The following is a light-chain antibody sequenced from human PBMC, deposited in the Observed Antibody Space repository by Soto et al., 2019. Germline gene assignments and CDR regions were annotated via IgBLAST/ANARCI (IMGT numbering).Light chain of an antibody. Sequence: TRPASVSGSPGHSITISFTRTSMHVGGYNYVSWYQQHPGNAPKLTIYDASHPPPGVSTRLSGSTSRNTAPLTISGLQAEDEADYYSSSYTSSSTRAFGRGTQVPVL. J-gene: IGLJ6*01. CDR3: SSYTSSSTRA. CDR1: SMHVGGYNY. V-gene: IGLV2-14*01. CDR2: DAS.